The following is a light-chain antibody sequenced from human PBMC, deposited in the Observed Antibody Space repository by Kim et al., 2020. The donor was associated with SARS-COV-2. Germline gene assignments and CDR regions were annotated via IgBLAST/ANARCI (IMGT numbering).Light chain of an antibody. CDR1: QDIANS. J-gene: IGKJ1*01. Sequence: ASVGDRVTITCRASQDIANSLAWYQQKPGKVPKVLIYAASTLQSGVPSRFSGSGSGTEFTLTIGSLQTEDVATYYCQKYISAPWTFGPGTKLDIK. CDR2: AAS. CDR3: QKYISAPWT. V-gene: IGKV1-27*01.